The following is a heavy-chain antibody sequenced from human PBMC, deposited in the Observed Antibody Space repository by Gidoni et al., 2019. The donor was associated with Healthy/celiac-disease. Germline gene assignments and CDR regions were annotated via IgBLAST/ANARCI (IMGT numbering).Heavy chain of an antibody. Sequence: QVQLVQSGAAVKKPGSSVKVSCKASGGTFSSYAISWVRQAPGQGLEWMGRIIPILGIANYAQKFQGRVTITADKSTSTAYMELSSLRSEDTAVYYCAREYPGSYYYGMDVWGQGTTVTVSS. CDR2: IIPILGIA. J-gene: IGHJ6*02. CDR1: GGTFSSYA. CDR3: AREYPGSYYYGMDV. V-gene: IGHV1-69*04.